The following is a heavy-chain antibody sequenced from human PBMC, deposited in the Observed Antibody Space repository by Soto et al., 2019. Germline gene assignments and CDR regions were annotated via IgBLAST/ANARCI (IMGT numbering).Heavy chain of an antibody. CDR3: ARVGSSIAALRDWFDP. D-gene: IGHD6-6*01. V-gene: IGHV4-31*03. CDR2: IYYSGST. J-gene: IGHJ5*02. CDR1: GGSISSGGYY. Sequence: SETLSLTCTVSGGSISSGGYYWSWIRQHPGKGLEWIGYIYYSGSTYYNPSLKSRVTISVDTSKNQFSLKLSSVTAADTAVYYCARVGSSIAALRDWFDPWGQGTLVTVSS.